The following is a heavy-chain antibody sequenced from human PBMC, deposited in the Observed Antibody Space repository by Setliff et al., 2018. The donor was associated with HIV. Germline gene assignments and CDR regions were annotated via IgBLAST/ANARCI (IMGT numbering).Heavy chain of an antibody. CDR1: SFTVSNDY. D-gene: IGHD4-17*01. CDR3: ARGGEYFDS. V-gene: IGHV3-53*01. J-gene: IGHJ4*02. CDR2: LYPAGNT. Sequence: GESLKISCAASSFTVSNDYMNWVRQAPGKGLEWVSILYPAGNTYYADSVKGRFTISRDTSKNTLYLQMNSLRVEDTALYYCARGGEYFDSWGQGTLVTSPQ.